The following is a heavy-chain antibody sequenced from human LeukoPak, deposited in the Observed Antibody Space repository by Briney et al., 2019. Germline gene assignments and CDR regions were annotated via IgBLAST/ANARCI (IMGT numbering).Heavy chain of an antibody. CDR3: AKDAYGDYAGVDY. V-gene: IGHV3-7*03. Sequence: GGSLRLSCAASGFTFSSYWMSWVRQAPGKGLEWVANIKQDGSEKYYVDSVKGRFTISRDNAKNSLYLQMNSLRAEDTALYYCAKDAYGDYAGVDYWGQGTLVTVSS. CDR2: IKQDGSEK. J-gene: IGHJ4*02. CDR1: GFTFSSYW. D-gene: IGHD4-17*01.